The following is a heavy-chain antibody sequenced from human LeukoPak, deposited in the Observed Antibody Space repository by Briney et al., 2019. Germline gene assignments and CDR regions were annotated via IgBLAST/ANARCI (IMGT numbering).Heavy chain of an antibody. J-gene: IGHJ4*02. CDR1: GVSISNYY. V-gene: IGHV4-59*01. D-gene: IGHD4-17*01. Sequence: SETLSLTCTVSGVSISNYYWSWIRQPPGKGLEWVGYIHYTGGTNYNPSLKSRVTMSVDTSSNQFSLRLTSVTAADTAVYYCARGTVTTGYFDYRGQGTLVTVSS. CDR2: IHYTGGT. CDR3: ARGTVTTGYFDY.